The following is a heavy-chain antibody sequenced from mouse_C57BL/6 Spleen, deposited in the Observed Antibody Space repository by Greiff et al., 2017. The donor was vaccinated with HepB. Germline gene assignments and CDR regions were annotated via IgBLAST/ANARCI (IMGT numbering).Heavy chain of an antibody. CDR3: VRGGYYGRSYAMDY. CDR1: GFSFNTYA. CDR2: IRSKSNNYAT. V-gene: IGHV10-1*01. J-gene: IGHJ4*01. D-gene: IGHD1-1*01. Sequence: DVHLVESGGGLVQPKGSLKLSCAASGFSFNTYAMNWVRQAPGKGLEWVARIRSKSNNYATYYADSVKDRFTISRDDSESMLYLQMNNLKTEDTAMYYCVRGGYYGRSYAMDYWGQGTSVTVSS.